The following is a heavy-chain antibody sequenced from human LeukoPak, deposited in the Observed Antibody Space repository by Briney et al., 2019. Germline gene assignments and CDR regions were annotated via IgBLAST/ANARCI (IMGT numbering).Heavy chain of an antibody. J-gene: IGHJ6*02. CDR1: RFTFTTYW. Sequence: GGSLRLSCAASRFTFTTYWMSWVRQAPGKGLEWVANIKADGSEKYYAKSVKGRFTISRDNTKDSLHLHMYNLRAEDTAVYYCAREGIPSGWFGLDVWGQGTTVTVS. V-gene: IGHV3-7*01. CDR3: AREGIPSGWFGLDV. D-gene: IGHD6-19*01. CDR2: IKADGSEK.